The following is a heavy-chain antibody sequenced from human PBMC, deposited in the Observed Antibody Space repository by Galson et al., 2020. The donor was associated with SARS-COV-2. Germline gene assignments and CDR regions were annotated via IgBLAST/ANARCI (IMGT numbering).Heavy chain of an antibody. D-gene: IGHD6-19*01. Sequence: GESLKISCAASGFTFSSYAMSWVRQAPGKGLEWVLSISGSGASTYYADSVKGRFTISRDNSKNTLYLQMNSLRAEDTAIYYCAKMEGIAVAATPNWGQGTLVTVSS. J-gene: IGHJ4*02. V-gene: IGHV3-23*01. CDR2: ISGSGAST. CDR3: AKMEGIAVAATPN. CDR1: GFTFSSYA.